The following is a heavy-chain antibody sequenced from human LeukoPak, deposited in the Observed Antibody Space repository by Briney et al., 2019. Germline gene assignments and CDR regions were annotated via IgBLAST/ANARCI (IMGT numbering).Heavy chain of an antibody. CDR3: ARGLQRFDY. CDR1: GFTFSSYW. J-gene: IGHJ4*02. Sequence: GGSLRLSCAASGFTFSSYWMHWVRQAPGKGLEWVSVIYSGGSTYYADSVKGRFTISRDNSKNTLYLQMNSLRAEDTAVYYCARGLQRFDYWGQGTLVTVSS. V-gene: IGHV3-53*01. CDR2: IYSGGST. D-gene: IGHD2-15*01.